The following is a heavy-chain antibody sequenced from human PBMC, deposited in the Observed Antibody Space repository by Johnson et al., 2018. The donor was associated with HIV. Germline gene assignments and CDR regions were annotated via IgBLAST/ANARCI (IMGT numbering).Heavy chain of an antibody. J-gene: IGHJ3*02. CDR2: ISYDGSNK. V-gene: IGHV3-30*18. CDR1: GFTFSDYY. CDR3: AKDLGESENEEWATDYYDFSIGYPGQDPRAVVGAFDI. D-gene: IGHD3-3*01. Sequence: QVQLVESGGGVVKPGGSLRLSCAASGFTFSDYYMSWIRQAPGKGLEWVAVISYDGSNKYYADSVKGRFTISRDNSKNKLYMQMNRPRADATAVYYCAKDLGESENEEWATDYYDFSIGYPGQDPRAVVGAFDIWGQGTMVTVSS.